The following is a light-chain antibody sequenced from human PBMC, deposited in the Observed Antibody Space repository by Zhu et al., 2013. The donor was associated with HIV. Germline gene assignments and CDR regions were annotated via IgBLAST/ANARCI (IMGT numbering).Light chain of an antibody. CDR3: QQYGSSPLT. J-gene: IGKJ4*01. Sequence: EIVLTQSPGTLSLSPGDRASLSCRASQSVSSNYLAWYQHKPGQAPRLLIYGASARATGIPDRFXGSGSGTDFTLSISRLEPEDFAVYYCQQYGSSPLTFGGGTTLEIK. V-gene: IGKV3-20*01. CDR2: GAS. CDR1: QSVSSNY.